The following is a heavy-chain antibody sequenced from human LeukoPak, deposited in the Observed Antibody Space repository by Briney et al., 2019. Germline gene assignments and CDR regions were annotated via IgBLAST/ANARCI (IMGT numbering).Heavy chain of an antibody. CDR3: AREPLYNNGWQRHFDS. CDR1: GLTFSSYA. Sequence: GRSLSLSCAASGLTFSSYAVHWVRPAPGKGLEWVGFISYDGSKKYYADSVKGRFTISRDNSKNTLYLQMNSLRAEDTAVYYCAREPLYNNGWQRHFDSWGQGTLVTVSS. CDR2: ISYDGSKK. D-gene: IGHD6-19*01. V-gene: IGHV3-30-3*01. J-gene: IGHJ4*02.